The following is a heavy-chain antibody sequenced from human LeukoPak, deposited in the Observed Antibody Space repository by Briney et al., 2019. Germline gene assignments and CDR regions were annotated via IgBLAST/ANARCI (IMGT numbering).Heavy chain of an antibody. D-gene: IGHD5-18*01. V-gene: IGHV3-23*01. CDR2: ISGSGGST. CDR3: AKVGNTARGYFDY. Sequence: GGSLRLSCAASGFTFSSYAMSWVRQAPGKGLEWVSGISGSGGSTYYADSVKGRLTISRDTSKNTLYLQMNSLRAEDTAVYYCAKVGNTARGYFDYWGQGTLVTVSS. CDR1: GFTFSSYA. J-gene: IGHJ4*02.